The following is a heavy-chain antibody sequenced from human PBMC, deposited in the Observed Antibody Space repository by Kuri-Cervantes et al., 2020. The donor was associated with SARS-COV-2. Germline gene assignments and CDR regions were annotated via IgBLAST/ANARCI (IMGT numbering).Heavy chain of an antibody. J-gene: IGHJ5*01. Sequence: GESLKISCAASGFTFSSYGMHWVRLAPGKGLEWVVFISYDGSNEYYADSVRGRFTISRDNSNNTLYLQVNSLRAEDTALYYCAKDRVGVLDSWGQGTQVTVSS. D-gene: IGHD2-21*01. V-gene: IGHV3-30*18. CDR2: ISYDGSNE. CDR3: AKDRVGVLDS. CDR1: GFTFSSYG.